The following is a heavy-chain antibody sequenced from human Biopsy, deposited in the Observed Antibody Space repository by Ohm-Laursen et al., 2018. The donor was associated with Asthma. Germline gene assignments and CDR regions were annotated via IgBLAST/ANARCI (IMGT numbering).Heavy chain of an antibody. D-gene: IGHD3-10*01. V-gene: IGHV1-18*01. CDR1: GYTFNSAG. CDR2: ISVYNGNT. CDR3: ARAVDYSHYYGIDV. J-gene: IGHJ6*02. Sequence: ASVKVSCKTSGYTFNSAGITWVRQAPGQGLEWMGWISVYNGNTKVAQKLQDRVTMITDTSTSTAYMELRSLRSDDTAVYFRARAVDYSHYYGIDVWGQRTTVTVS.